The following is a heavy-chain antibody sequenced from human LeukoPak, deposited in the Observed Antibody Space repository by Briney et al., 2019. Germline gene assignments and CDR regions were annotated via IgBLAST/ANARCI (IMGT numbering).Heavy chain of an antibody. CDR2: ISWESSSK. D-gene: IGHD4-17*01. V-gene: IGHV3-9*01. J-gene: IGHJ4*02. CDR1: GFTFKDYT. Sequence: GGSLRLSCVASGFTFKDYTMHWVRQAPGKGLEWVSGISWESSSKGYADSVKGRFTISRDNSKNTLYLQMNNLRADDTAVYYCVKKGQADDYGNPDWGQGALVTVSP. CDR3: VKKGQADDYGNPD.